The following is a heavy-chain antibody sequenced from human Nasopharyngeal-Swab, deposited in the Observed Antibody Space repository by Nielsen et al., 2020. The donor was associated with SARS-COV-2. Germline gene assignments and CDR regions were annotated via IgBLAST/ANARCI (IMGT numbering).Heavy chain of an antibody. J-gene: IGHJ2*01. V-gene: IGHV1-69*13. Sequence: SVKVSCKASGGTFIGYGISWVRQAPGQGLEWMGGIIPIFGTANYAQKFQGRVTITADESTSTAYMELSSLRSEDTAVYYCANGVDTAMGDWYFDLWGRGTLVTVSS. D-gene: IGHD5-18*01. CDR1: GGTFIGYG. CDR2: IIPIFGTA. CDR3: ANGVDTAMGDWYFDL.